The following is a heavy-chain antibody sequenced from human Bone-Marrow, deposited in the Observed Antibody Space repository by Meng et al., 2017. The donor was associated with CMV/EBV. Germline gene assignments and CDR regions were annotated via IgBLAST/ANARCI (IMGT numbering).Heavy chain of an antibody. J-gene: IGHJ4*02. CDR2: IYYSGIT. CDR1: GGSINSYY. CDR3: ARDRGELLMDY. Sequence: SETLSLTCTASGGSINSYYWSWIRQPPGKGLEWIGYIYYSGITNYNPSLKSRVTISIDTSKNQFSLKLSSVTAADTAVYYCARDRGELLMDYWGQGTLVTVSS. V-gene: IGHV4-59*01. D-gene: IGHD3-16*01.